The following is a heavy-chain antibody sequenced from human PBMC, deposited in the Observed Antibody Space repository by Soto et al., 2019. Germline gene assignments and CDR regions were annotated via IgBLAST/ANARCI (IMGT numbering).Heavy chain of an antibody. D-gene: IGHD3-22*01. J-gene: IGHJ6*02. CDR2: IYPGDSDT. CDR1: GYSFTSYW. V-gene: IGHV5-51*01. CDR3: ARHSRTYYYDSSGYSYYYCMDV. Sequence: GESLKISCKGSGYSFTSYWIGWVRQMPGKGLEWMGIIYPGDSDTRYSPSFQGQVTISADKSISTAYLQWSSLKASDTAMYYCARHSRTYYYDSSGYSYYYCMDVWGQGTTVTVSS.